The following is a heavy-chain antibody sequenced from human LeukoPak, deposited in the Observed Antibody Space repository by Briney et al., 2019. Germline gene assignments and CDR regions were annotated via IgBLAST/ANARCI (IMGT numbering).Heavy chain of an antibody. CDR3: ASLTRNYDILTGYGPYYFDY. V-gene: IGHV4-30-4*08. D-gene: IGHD3-9*01. CDR2: IYNSGST. Sequence: PSQTLSLTCTVPGGSISSGDYYWSWIRQPPGKGLEWIGYIYNSGSTYHNSSLKSRVSISVDTSKNQFSLKVSSVTAADTAVYYCASLTRNYDILTGYGPYYFDYWGQGTLVTVSS. J-gene: IGHJ4*02. CDR1: GGSISSGDYY.